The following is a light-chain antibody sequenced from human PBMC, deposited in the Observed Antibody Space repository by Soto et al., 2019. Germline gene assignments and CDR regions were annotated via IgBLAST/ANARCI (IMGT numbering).Light chain of an antibody. Sequence: QSVLTQPRSVSGSPGQSVTISCTGTSSDLGAYNSVSWHQQHPGRAPELMIYDVNKRPSGVADRFSGSKSGNTASLTISGLQAEDEADYYCCSDAVKSYVFGTVTEVTVL. CDR2: DVN. V-gene: IGLV2-11*01. J-gene: IGLJ1*01. CDR1: SSDLGAYNS. CDR3: CSDAVKSYV.